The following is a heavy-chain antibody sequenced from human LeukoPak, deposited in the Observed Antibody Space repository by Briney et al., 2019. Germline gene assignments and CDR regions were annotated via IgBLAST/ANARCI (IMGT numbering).Heavy chain of an antibody. CDR1: GGSISSSSYY. D-gene: IGHD2-15*01. CDR3: ASYLLGYCSGGSCYSSSDAFDI. V-gene: IGHV4-39*07. CDR2: IYYSGST. J-gene: IGHJ3*02. Sequence: SETLSLTCTVSGGSISSSSYYWGWIRQPPGKGLEWIGSIYYSGSTYYNPSLKSRVTISVDTSKNQFSLKLSSVTAADTAVYYCASYLLGYCSGGSCYSSSDAFDIWGQGTMVTVSS.